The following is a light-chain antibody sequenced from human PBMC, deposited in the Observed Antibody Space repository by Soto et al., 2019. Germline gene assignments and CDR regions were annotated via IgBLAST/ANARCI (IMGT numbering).Light chain of an antibody. CDR2: EGS. Sequence: QSALTQPASVSGSPGQSITISCTGSSSDVGSQNLVSWYQQHPRKAPKLIIYEGSRRPSGVSNRFSGSQSGNTASLTVSGLRAEDEADYYCCSFAAGNTYVFGSGTKVTVL. J-gene: IGLJ1*01. CDR1: SSDVGSQNL. CDR3: CSFAAGNTYV. V-gene: IGLV2-23*01.